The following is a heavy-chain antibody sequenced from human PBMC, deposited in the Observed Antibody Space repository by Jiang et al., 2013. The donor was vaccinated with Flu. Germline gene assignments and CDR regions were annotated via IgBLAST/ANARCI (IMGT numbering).Heavy chain of an antibody. J-gene: IGHJ5*02. V-gene: IGHV5-51*01. D-gene: IGHD3-10*01. CDR3: ARTMVRGVIINWFDP. CDR1: GYSFTSYW. Sequence: SCKGSGYSFTSYWIGWVRQMPGKGLEWMGIIYPGDSDTRYSPSFQGQVTISADKSISTAYLQWSSLKASDTAMYYCARTMVRGVIINWFDPWGQGTLVTVSS. CDR2: IYPGDSDT.